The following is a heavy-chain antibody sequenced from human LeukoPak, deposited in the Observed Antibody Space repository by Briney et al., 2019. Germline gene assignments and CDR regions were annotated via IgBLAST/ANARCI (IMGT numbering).Heavy chain of an antibody. CDR1: GVSISSASYY. J-gene: IGHJ4*02. V-gene: IGHV4-61*01. CDR2: IYYSGST. CDR3: ARTTVTPVGYLDY. Sequence: SETLSLTCTVSGVSISSASYYWSWIRQPPGKGLERIGYIYYSGSTNYDPSLESRVTISIDTSKNQFSLELSSVTAADTAVYYCARTTVTPVGYLDYWGPGTLVTVSS. D-gene: IGHD4-17*01.